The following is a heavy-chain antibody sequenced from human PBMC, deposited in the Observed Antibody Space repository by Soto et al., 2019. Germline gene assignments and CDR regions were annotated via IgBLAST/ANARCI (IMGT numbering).Heavy chain of an antibody. D-gene: IGHD2-8*01. CDR2: IYHSGST. Sequence: SETLSLTCAVSGGSISSSNWWSWVRQPPGKGLEWIGEIYHSGSTNYNPSLKSRVTISVDKSKNQFSLKLSSVTAADTAVYYCARVESYCTNGVCYTRDFDYWGQGTLVTVSS. J-gene: IGHJ4*02. CDR1: GGSISSSNW. CDR3: ARVESYCTNGVCYTRDFDY. V-gene: IGHV4-4*02.